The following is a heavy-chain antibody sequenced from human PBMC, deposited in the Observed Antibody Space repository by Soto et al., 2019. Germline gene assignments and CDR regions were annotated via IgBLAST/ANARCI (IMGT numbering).Heavy chain of an antibody. Sequence: ASVKVSCKVSGYTLTELSMHWVRQAPGKGLEWMGGFDPEDGETIYAQKFQGRVTMTEDTSTDTAYMELSSLRSEDTAVYYCAAAVAGIRTPDYWGQGTLVTVSS. V-gene: IGHV1-24*01. CDR2: FDPEDGET. CDR3: AAAVAGIRTPDY. D-gene: IGHD6-19*01. J-gene: IGHJ4*02. CDR1: GYTLTELS.